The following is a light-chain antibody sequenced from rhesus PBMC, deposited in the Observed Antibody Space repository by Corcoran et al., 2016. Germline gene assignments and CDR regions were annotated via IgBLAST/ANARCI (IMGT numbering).Light chain of an antibody. Sequence: QAAPTQPPSVSGSPGQSVTISCTGTSRDVGGYNYVSWYQQHPGKAPKLMIYGVSKRPSGISDRFSGSQSGTSASLSITGLQSEDEADYFCQSYDNRLSAYIFGTGTRLTVL. J-gene: IGLJ1*01. V-gene: IGLV2S7*01. CDR3: QSYDNRLSAYI. CDR1: SRDVGGYNY. CDR2: GVS.